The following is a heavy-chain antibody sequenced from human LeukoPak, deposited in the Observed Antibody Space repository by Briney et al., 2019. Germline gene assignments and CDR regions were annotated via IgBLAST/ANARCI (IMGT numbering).Heavy chain of an antibody. Sequence: GGSLRLSCAASGFTFSSHAMSWVRQAPGKGLEWVSTVSGSGGSTSHADSVKGRFTISRDNSKNTLYLQMDGLRAEDTAVYYCAKARYDSSGYYLFDYWGQGTLVTVSS. CDR1: GFTFSSHA. CDR2: VSGSGGST. V-gene: IGHV3-23*01. J-gene: IGHJ4*02. CDR3: AKARYDSSGYYLFDY. D-gene: IGHD3-22*01.